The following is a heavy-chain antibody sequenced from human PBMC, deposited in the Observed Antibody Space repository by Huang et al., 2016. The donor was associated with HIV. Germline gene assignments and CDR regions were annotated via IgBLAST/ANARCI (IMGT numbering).Heavy chain of an antibody. J-gene: IGHJ1*01. Sequence: QVQLVESGGGVVQPGRSLRLSCAASGFIFSNYGMHWVRQAPGQGLEWVAIIAYDGSNKYYTDAVKGRFSISRDNSKNTLYLQMNSLRAEDTAVYYCALKGDSSGWEYFRHWGQGTLVTVSS. V-gene: IGHV3-30*03. D-gene: IGHD6-19*01. CDR3: ALKGDSSGWEYFRH. CDR1: GFIFSNYG. CDR2: IAYDGSNK.